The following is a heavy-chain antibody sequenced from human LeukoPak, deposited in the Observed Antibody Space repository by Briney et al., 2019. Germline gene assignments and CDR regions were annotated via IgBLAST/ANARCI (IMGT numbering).Heavy chain of an antibody. CDR1: GGSISSSNW. CDR2: IYHSGST. D-gene: IGHD6-19*01. CDR3: ARSSGIAVATVDY. J-gene: IGHJ4*02. Sequence: SETLSLTCAVSGGSISSSNWWSWVRQPPGRGLEWIGEIYHSGSTNYNPSLKSRVTISVDKSKNQFPLKLSSVTAADTAVYYCARSSGIAVATVDYWGQGTLVTVSS. V-gene: IGHV4-4*02.